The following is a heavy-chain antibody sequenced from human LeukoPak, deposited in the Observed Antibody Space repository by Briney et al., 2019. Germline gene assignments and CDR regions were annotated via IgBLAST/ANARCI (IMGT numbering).Heavy chain of an antibody. J-gene: IGHJ5*02. D-gene: IGHD2/OR15-2a*01. Sequence: SETLSLTCTGSGASISSYYWAWIRQPPGKGLEWIGYTYYAGDTYYNPSLRNRVIISLDTSKNQFSLNLNSATAADTAVYYCARERGPNCNKDCLFDPWGQGTLVTVSS. CDR3: ARERGPNCNKDCLFDP. CDR1: GASISSYY. V-gene: IGHV4-59*01. CDR2: TYYAGDT.